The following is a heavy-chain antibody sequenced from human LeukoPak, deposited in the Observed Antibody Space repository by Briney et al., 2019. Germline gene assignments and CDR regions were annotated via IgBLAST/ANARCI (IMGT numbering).Heavy chain of an antibody. J-gene: IGHJ4*02. V-gene: IGHV3-30*02. CDR2: ISYDGSNK. D-gene: IGHD1-26*01. CDR1: GFSFSSYG. CDR3: AKDRGGSYRGAFDY. Sequence: GGSLRLSCAASGFSFSSYGMHWVRHAPGKGLGWVAVISYDGSNKYYADSVKGRFTISRDTSKNTLYLQMNSLRVEDTAVYYCAKDRGGSYRGAFDYWGQGTLVTVSS.